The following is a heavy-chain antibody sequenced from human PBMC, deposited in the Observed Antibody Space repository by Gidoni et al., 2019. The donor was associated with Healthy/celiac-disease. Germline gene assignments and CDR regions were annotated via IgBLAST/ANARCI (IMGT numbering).Heavy chain of an antibody. V-gene: IGHV3-33*01. CDR2: IWYDGSNK. Sequence: QVQLVESGGGVVQPGRSLRLSCAASGFTFSSYGMHWVRQAPGKGLAWVAVIWYDGSNKYYADSVKGRFAIPRDNSKNTLYLQMNILRAEDTAVYYCAREVGQFDYWGQGTLVTVSS. CDR1: GFTFSSYG. CDR3: AREVGQFDY. J-gene: IGHJ4*02.